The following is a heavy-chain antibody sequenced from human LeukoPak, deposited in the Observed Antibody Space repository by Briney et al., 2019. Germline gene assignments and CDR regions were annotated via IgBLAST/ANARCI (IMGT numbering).Heavy chain of an antibody. CDR2: INPNSGGT. D-gene: IGHD5-12*01. CDR3: ARVSEDIVATDFDY. V-gene: IGHV1-2*02. CDR1: GYTFTGYY. J-gene: IGHJ4*02. Sequence: ASVKVSCKASGYTFTGYYMHWVRQAPGQGLEWMGWINPNSGGTNYAQKFRGRVTMTRDTSISTAYMELSRLRSDDTAVYYCARVSEDIVATDFDYWGQGTLVTVSS.